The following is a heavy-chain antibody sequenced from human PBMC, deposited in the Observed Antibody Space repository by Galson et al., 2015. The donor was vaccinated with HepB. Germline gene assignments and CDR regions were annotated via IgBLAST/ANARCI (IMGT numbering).Heavy chain of an antibody. CDR2: ISYSGSP. CDR3: ARVYDSSSADLDY. D-gene: IGHD6-6*01. Sequence: ETLSLTCTVSGGSINYYYWSWIRQSPGRGLEWIGYISYSGSPNYNPSLKSRVTISINTSKNQFSLNLSSVTAADTAVYYCARVYDSSSADLDYWGQGTLVTVSS. CDR1: GGSINYYY. J-gene: IGHJ4*02. V-gene: IGHV4-59*01.